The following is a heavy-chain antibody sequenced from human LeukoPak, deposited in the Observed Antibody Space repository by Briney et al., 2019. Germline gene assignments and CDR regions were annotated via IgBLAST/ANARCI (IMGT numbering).Heavy chain of an antibody. V-gene: IGHV1-2*02. Sequence: GASVKVSCKASGYTFTGYYMHWVRQAPGQGREWMGWINPNSGGTNYAQKFQGRVTMTRDTSISTAYIELSRLRSDDTAVYYCARRLSRGAYCGGDCYSLGYWGQGTLVTASS. CDR2: INPNSGGT. J-gene: IGHJ4*02. CDR3: ARRLSRGAYCGGDCYSLGY. D-gene: IGHD2-21*02. CDR1: GYTFTGYY.